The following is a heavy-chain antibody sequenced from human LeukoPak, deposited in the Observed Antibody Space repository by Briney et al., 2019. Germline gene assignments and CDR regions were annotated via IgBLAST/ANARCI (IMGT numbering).Heavy chain of an antibody. Sequence: PGGSLRLSCAASGFTFDDYGMSWVRQAPGKGLEWVSGINWNGGSTGYADSVKGRFTISRDNAKNSLYLQMNSLRAEDTALYYCAREGPDIVVVPAAPLAYWGQGILVTVSS. J-gene: IGHJ4*02. D-gene: IGHD2-2*01. CDR3: AREGPDIVVVPAAPLAY. V-gene: IGHV3-20*04. CDR1: GFTFDDYG. CDR2: INWNGGST.